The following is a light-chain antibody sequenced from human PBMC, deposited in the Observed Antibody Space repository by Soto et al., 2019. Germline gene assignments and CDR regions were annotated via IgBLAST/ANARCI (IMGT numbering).Light chain of an antibody. CDR2: DVS. V-gene: IGLV2-14*03. Sequence: QSVLAQPASVSGSPGQSITISRTGTSSDVGGYNYVSWYQHHPGKAPKLMIYDVSNRPSGVSNRFSGSKSGNTASLTISGLQPEDEADYYCCSYTTSNTRQIVFGTGTKVTVL. CDR3: CSYTTSNTRQIV. J-gene: IGLJ1*01. CDR1: SSDVGGYNY.